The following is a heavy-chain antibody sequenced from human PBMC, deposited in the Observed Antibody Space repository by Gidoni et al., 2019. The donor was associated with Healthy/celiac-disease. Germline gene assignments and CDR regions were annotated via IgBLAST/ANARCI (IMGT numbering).Heavy chain of an antibody. CDR3: AREADCSGGSCYSQVFDY. J-gene: IGHJ4*02. V-gene: IGHV3-21*01. Sequence: EVQLVESGGGLVKPGGSMRLSCAASGFPFRSYSLNWVRQAPGKGVEWVSSISSSSSYIYYADSVKGRFTISRDNAKNSLYLQMNSLRAEDTAVYYCAREADCSGGSCYSQVFDYWGQGTLVTVSS. CDR2: ISSSSSYI. CDR1: GFPFRSYS. D-gene: IGHD2-15*01.